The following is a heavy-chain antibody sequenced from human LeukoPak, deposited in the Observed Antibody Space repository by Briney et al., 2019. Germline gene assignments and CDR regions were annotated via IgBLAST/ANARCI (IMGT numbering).Heavy chain of an antibody. CDR1: GYSISSGYY. V-gene: IGHV4-38-2*02. CDR3: ARITKVTAFDI. Sequence: SETLSLTCTVSGYSISSGYYWGWIRQPPGKGLEWIGSIYHSGSTYYNPSLKSRVTISVDTSKNQFSQKLSSVTAADTAVYYCARITKVTAFDIWGQGTMVTVSS. J-gene: IGHJ3*02. D-gene: IGHD1-14*01. CDR2: IYHSGST.